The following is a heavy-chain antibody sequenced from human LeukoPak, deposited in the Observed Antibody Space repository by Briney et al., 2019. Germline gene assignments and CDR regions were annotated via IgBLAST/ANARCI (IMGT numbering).Heavy chain of an antibody. CDR2: MNPNNGNT. CDR1: GYTFTSYG. V-gene: IGHV1-8*01. Sequence: GASVNVSCTASGYTFTSYGINWVRQATGQGLEWMGWMNPNNGNTGYAQKFQGRLTMTRNTSISTAYMELSSLRSEDTAVYYCARGALEMATISYWGQGTLVTVSS. D-gene: IGHD5-24*01. CDR3: ARGALEMATISY. J-gene: IGHJ4*02.